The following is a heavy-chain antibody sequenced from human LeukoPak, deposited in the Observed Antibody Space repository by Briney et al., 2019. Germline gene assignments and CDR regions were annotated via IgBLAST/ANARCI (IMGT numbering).Heavy chain of an antibody. CDR2: ISGSGATT. Sequence: GGSLRLSCAPSGFTFSTYAITWVRQAPGKGLEWVSSISGSGATTYYSDTVKGRFTISRDNSKNTLHLQLSSLRVEDTATYFCARGRTGAGKYYLDYWGQGTLVTVSS. V-gene: IGHV3-23*01. D-gene: IGHD3/OR15-3a*01. J-gene: IGHJ4*02. CDR3: ARGRTGAGKYYLDY. CDR1: GFTFSTYA.